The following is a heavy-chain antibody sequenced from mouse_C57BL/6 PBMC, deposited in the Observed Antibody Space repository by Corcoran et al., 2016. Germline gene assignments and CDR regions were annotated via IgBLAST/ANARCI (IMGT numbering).Heavy chain of an antibody. CDR2: INPNNGGT. CDR3: ALSDGIDY. J-gene: IGHJ2*01. V-gene: IGHV1-26*01. D-gene: IGHD1-1*01. CDR1: GYTFTDYY. Sequence: EVQLQQSGPELVKPEASVKISCKASGYTFTDYYMNWVKQSHGKSLEWSGDINPNNGGTSYNQKFKGKATLTVDKSSSTAYMELRSLTSEDSAVYYCALSDGIDYWGQGTTLTVSS.